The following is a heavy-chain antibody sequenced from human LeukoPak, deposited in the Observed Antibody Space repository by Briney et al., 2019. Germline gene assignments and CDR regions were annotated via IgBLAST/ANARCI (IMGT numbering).Heavy chain of an antibody. CDR1: GYTFTGYY. Sequence: ASVKVSCKASGYTFTGYYMHWVRQAPGHGLEWVGWINPNSGGTNYAQKLKGRVTMTTDTSTNTDHMGLRSLRSDDTALYYCARCNWNGLGPSDYWGQGTLVTVSS. D-gene: IGHD1-20*01. CDR2: INPNSGGT. CDR3: ARCNWNGLGPSDY. J-gene: IGHJ4*02. V-gene: IGHV1-2*02.